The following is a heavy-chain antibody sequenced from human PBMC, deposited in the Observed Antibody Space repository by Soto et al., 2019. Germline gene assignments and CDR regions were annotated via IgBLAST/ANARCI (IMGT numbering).Heavy chain of an antibody. CDR1: GYTFTSYY. CDR3: ARDWAAAGTDFYYYYGMDV. V-gene: IGHV1-46*01. J-gene: IGHJ6*02. CDR2: INPSGGST. D-gene: IGHD6-13*01. Sequence: VQLVQSGAEVKKPGASVKVSCKASGYTFTSYYMHWVRQAPGQGLEWMGIINPSGGSTSYAQKFQGRVTMTRDTSTSTVYMELSSLRSEDTAVYYCARDWAAAGTDFYYYYGMDVWGQGTTVTVSS.